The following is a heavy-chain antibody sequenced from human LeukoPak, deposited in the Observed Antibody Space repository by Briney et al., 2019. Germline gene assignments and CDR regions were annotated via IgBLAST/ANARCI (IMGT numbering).Heavy chain of an antibody. CDR1: GFTFSDYY. CDR2: ISSSGSTI. CDR3: AKHSGSYHRVIFDY. V-gene: IGHV3-11*01. D-gene: IGHD1-26*01. Sequence: GGSLRLSCAASGFTFSDYYMSWIRQAPGKGLEWVSYISSSGSTIYYADSVKGRFTISRDNAKNSLYLQMNSLRAEDTAVYYCAKHSGSYHRVIFDYWGQGTLVTVSS. J-gene: IGHJ4*02.